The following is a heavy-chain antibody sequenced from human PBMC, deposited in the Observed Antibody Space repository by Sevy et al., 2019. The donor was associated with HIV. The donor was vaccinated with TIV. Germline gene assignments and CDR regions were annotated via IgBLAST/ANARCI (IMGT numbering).Heavy chain of an antibody. CDR2: ISNSGSTI. CDR3: ARDLPPSATTAAHFDY. Sequence: GGSLRLSCTASGFTFSSYEMNWVRQAPGKGLEWVSYISNSGSTIHYSDSVKGRFTISRDNAKNSLYLQMNSLRAEDTAAYYCARDLPPSATTAAHFDYWGRGTLVTVSS. J-gene: IGHJ4*02. D-gene: IGHD4-17*01. CDR1: GFTFSSYE. V-gene: IGHV3-48*03.